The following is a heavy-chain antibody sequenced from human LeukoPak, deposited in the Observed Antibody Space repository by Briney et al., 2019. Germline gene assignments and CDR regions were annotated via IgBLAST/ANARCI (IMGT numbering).Heavy chain of an antibody. V-gene: IGHV5-51*01. CDR1: GYCFTNNL. Sequence: GESLKISCTGSGYCFTNNLIGWVRQIPGKRLEWMGIIYPGDSDTRYSPSFQGQVTISADKSISTAYLLWSSLKASDTAMYYCARLHSYAYHYWGQGTLVTVSS. CDR2: IYPGDSDT. D-gene: IGHD3-16*01. J-gene: IGHJ4*02. CDR3: ARLHSYAYHY.